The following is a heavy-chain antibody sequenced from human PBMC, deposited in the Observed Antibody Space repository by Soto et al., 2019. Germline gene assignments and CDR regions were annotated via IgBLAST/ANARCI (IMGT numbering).Heavy chain of an antibody. D-gene: IGHD1-26*01. Sequence: QVQLVESGGGVVQPGRSLRLSCAASGFTFSSYGMHWVRQAPGKGLEWVAVISYAGSKKYYADSVKGRFTISRDNSKNTLYLEMNSLRAEDTGVYYCAKDRITYSGSYSYYFDYWGQGTLVTVSS. J-gene: IGHJ4*02. V-gene: IGHV3-30*18. CDR3: AKDRITYSGSYSYYFDY. CDR2: ISYAGSKK. CDR1: GFTFSSYG.